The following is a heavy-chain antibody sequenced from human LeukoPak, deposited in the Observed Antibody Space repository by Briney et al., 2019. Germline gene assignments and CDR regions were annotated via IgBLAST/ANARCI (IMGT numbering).Heavy chain of an antibody. CDR3: ASTPGYSSSWYSDAFDI. CDR1: GGSISNYY. D-gene: IGHD6-13*01. CDR2: MYTSGST. Sequence: SETLSLTCTVSGGSISNYYWSWIRQPAGKGLEWIGRMYTSGSTNYNPSLKSRVTISVDTSKNQFSLKLSSVTAADTAVYYCASTPGYSSSWYSDAFDIWGQGTMVTVSS. J-gene: IGHJ3*02. V-gene: IGHV4-4*07.